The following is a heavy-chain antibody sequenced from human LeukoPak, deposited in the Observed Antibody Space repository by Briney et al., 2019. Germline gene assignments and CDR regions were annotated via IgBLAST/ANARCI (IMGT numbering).Heavy chain of an antibody. D-gene: IGHD3-10*01. CDR2: IFTSGST. CDR1: GGSFSGYY. Sequence: SETLSLTCAVYGGSFSGYYWSWIRQPAGKGLEWIGRIFTSGSTSYNPSLKSRVTISVDTSKNQFSLKLSSVTAADTAVYYCARAHYGSGTYTFDYWGQGTLVTVSS. CDR3: ARAHYGSGTYTFDY. J-gene: IGHJ4*02. V-gene: IGHV4-59*10.